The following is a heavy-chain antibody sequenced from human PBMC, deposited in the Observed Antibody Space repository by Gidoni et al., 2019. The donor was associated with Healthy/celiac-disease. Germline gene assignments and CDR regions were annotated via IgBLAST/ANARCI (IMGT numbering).Heavy chain of an antibody. J-gene: IGHJ3*02. CDR1: GFTFSSYA. CDR3: AKGPPGCSSTSCYADAFDI. Sequence: EVQLLESGGGLVQPGGSLRLSCAASGFTFSSYAMSWCRQAPGKGLGWVSAISGSGGSTYYADSVKGRFTISRDNSKNTLYLQMNSLRAEDTAVYYCAKGPPGCSSTSCYADAFDIWGQGTMVTVSS. CDR2: ISGSGGST. V-gene: IGHV3-23*01. D-gene: IGHD2-2*01.